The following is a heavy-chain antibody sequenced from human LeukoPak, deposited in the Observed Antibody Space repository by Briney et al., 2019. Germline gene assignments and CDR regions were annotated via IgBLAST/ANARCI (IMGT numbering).Heavy chain of an antibody. CDR3: AKDVVATISEGGYYFDF. CDR1: GFTFSSYW. J-gene: IGHJ4*02. CDR2: ISGSDGST. D-gene: IGHD5-12*01. Sequence: PGGSLRLSCTASGFTFSSYWMSWVRQAPGKGLEWVSGISGSDGSTHYADSVKGRFTISRDSSNNRLFLQMNRLRAEDTAIYYCAKDVVATISEGGYYFDFWGQGTLVTVSS. V-gene: IGHV3-23*01.